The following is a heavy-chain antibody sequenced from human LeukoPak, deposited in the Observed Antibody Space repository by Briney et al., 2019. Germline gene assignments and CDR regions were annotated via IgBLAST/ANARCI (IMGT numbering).Heavy chain of an antibody. Sequence: PGGSLRLSGAASGITFSSYSMTWVRQAPGKGLECVSSISSSSSYIYYADSVKGRFTISRDNAKNSLYLQMNSLRAEDTAVYYCARVIAYYGDYAYYYYGMDVWGQGTTVTVSS. CDR1: GITFSSYS. V-gene: IGHV3-21*01. D-gene: IGHD4-17*01. CDR2: ISSSSSYI. J-gene: IGHJ6*02. CDR3: ARVIAYYGDYAYYYYGMDV.